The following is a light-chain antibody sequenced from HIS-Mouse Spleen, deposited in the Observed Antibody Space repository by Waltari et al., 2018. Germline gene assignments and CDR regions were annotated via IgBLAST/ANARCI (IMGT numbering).Light chain of an antibody. CDR1: SSDVGGYNY. V-gene: IGLV2-14*03. CDR3: SSYTSSSTEV. J-gene: IGLJ2*01. CDR2: DVS. Sequence: QSALTQPASVSGSPGQSITISCTGTSSDVGGYNYVSWYQPHPGKAPKLMIYDVSNRPSGVPNRFSGSKSGNTASLTISGLQAEDEADYYCSSYTSSSTEVFGGGTKLTVL.